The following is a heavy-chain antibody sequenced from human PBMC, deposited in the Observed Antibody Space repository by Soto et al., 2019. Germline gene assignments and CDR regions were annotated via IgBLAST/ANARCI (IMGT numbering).Heavy chain of an antibody. D-gene: IGHD3-3*01. J-gene: IGHJ6*02. CDR3: ARGVYDFWSGYYTGLSQMDV. CDR1: GFTFSSYA. Sequence: QVQLVESGGGVVQPGRSLRLSCAASGFTFSSYAMHWVRQAPGKGLEWVAVISYDGSNKYYADSVKGRFTISRDNSKNTLYLQMNSLRAEDTAVYYCARGVYDFWSGYYTGLSQMDVWGQGTTVTVSS. V-gene: IGHV3-30-3*01. CDR2: ISYDGSNK.